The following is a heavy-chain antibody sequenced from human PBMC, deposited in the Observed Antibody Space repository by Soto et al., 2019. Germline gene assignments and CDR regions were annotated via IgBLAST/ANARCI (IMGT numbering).Heavy chain of an antibody. Sequence: SVKVSCKASGGTFSSYAISWVRQAPGQGLEWMGGIIPIFGTANYAQKFQGRVTITADESTSTAYMELSSLRSEDTAVYYCAYPRNPGVGYFDYWGQGTLVTVSS. J-gene: IGHJ4*02. D-gene: IGHD1-1*01. CDR1: GGTFSSYA. V-gene: IGHV1-69*13. CDR3: AYPRNPGVGYFDY. CDR2: IIPIFGTA.